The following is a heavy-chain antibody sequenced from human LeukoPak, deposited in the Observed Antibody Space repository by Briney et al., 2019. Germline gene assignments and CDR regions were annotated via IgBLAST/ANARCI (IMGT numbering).Heavy chain of an antibody. Sequence: GRSLRLSCAASGFTFDDYAMHWVRQAPGKGLEWGSGISLNSGSIGYADSVKGRFTISRDNAKNSLYLQMNSLRAEDTALYYCAKDNVVVVPAAIRDYYYYYYMDVWGKGTTVTVSS. J-gene: IGHJ6*03. CDR2: ISLNSGSI. CDR3: AKDNVVVVPAAIRDYYYYYYMDV. D-gene: IGHD2-2*02. V-gene: IGHV3-9*01. CDR1: GFTFDDYA.